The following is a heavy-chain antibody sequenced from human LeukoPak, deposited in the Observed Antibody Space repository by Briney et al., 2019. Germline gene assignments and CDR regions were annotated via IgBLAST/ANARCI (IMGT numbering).Heavy chain of an antibody. CDR1: GGTFSSYA. J-gene: IGHJ3*02. CDR3: ARSKRIFDLDAFDI. D-gene: IGHD3-3*01. Sequence: ASVKVSCKASGGTFSSYAISWVRQAPGQGLEWMGRIIPILGIANYAQKFQGRVTITADKSTSTAYMELSSLRSEDTAVYYCARSKRIFDLDAFDIWGQGTMVTVSS. V-gene: IGHV1-69*04. CDR2: IIPILGIA.